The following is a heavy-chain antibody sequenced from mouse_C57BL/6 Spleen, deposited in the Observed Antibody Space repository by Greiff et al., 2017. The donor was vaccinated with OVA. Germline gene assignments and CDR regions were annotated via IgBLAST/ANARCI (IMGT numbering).Heavy chain of an antibody. Sequence: EVQRVESGGGLVKPGGSLKLSCAASGFTFSSYAMSWVRQTPEKRLEWVETISDGGSYTYYPDNVKGRFTISRDNAKNNLYLQMSHLKAEDTAMYYCAREGGYYGPYWYFDVWGTVTTVTVSS. J-gene: IGHJ1*03. CDR1: GFTFSSYA. D-gene: IGHD1-1*01. CDR2: ISDGGSYT. CDR3: AREGGYYGPYWYFDV. V-gene: IGHV5-4*01.